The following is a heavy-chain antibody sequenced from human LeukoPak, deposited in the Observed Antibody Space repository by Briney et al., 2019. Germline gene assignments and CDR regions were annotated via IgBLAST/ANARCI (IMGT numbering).Heavy chain of an antibody. CDR3: ARDSGDYVDY. D-gene: IGHD4-17*01. V-gene: IGHV4-59*11. CDR2: IYYSGST. Sequence: SDTLSLTCTVSGGSISSHYWSWIRQPPGKGLEWIGYIYYSGSTNYNPSLKSRVTISVDTSKNQFSLKLSSVTAADTAVDYCARDSGDYVDYWGQGTLVTVSS. CDR1: GGSISSHY. J-gene: IGHJ4*02.